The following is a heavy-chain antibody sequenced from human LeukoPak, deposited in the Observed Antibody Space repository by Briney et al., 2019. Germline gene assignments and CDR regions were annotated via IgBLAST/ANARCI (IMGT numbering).Heavy chain of an antibody. CDR3: AKPGEQQLALAEYFQH. V-gene: IGHV3-23*01. Sequence: PGGSLRLSCAASGFTFSSYAMSWVRQAPGKGLEWVSAISGSGGSTYYADSVKGRFTISRDNSKNTLYLQMNSLRAEDTAVYYCAKPGEQQLALAEYFQHWGQGTLVTVSS. CDR1: GFTFSSYA. CDR2: ISGSGGST. D-gene: IGHD6-13*01. J-gene: IGHJ1*01.